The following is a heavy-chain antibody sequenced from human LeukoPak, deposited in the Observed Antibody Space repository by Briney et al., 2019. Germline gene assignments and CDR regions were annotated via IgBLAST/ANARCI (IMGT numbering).Heavy chain of an antibody. D-gene: IGHD4-17*01. CDR2: IYYSGST. CDR1: GGSISSYY. Sequence: SETLSLTCTVSGGSISSYYWSWIRQPPGKGLEWIGYIYYSGSTNYNPSLKSRVTISVDRSKNQFSLKLSSVTAADTAVYYCARGDSGDYGDYNPWFDPWGQGTLVTVSS. J-gene: IGHJ5*02. CDR3: ARGDSGDYGDYNPWFDP. V-gene: IGHV4-59*12.